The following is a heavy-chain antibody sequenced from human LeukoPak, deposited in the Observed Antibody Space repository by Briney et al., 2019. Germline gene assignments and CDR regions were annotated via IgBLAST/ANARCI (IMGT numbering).Heavy chain of an antibody. V-gene: IGHV5-51*01. J-gene: IGHJ4*02. CDR1: GYSFTSYW. Sequence: GESLKISCKGSGYSFTSYWIGWVRQMPGKGLEWMGIIYPGDSDTRYSPSFQGQVTISADKSISTAYLQWSSLKASDTAMYYCAGLYCSGGSCSLNYFDYWGQGTLVTVSS. CDR2: IYPGDSDT. CDR3: AGLYCSGGSCSLNYFDY. D-gene: IGHD2-15*01.